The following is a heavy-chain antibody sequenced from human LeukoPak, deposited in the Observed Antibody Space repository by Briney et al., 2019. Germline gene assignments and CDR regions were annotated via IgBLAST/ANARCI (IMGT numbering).Heavy chain of an antibody. CDR2: ISYSGST. CDR3: ARGLVGYCSGASCYSDY. Sequence: PSENLSLTCTVSIDSISRYSWSWIRQPPGKGLEWIGYISYSGSTNYNPSLKSRVTISVDTSKNQFSLKLRSVTAADTAVYYCARGLVGYCSGASCYSDYWGQGTLVTVSS. V-gene: IGHV4-59*01. J-gene: IGHJ4*02. CDR1: IDSISRYS. D-gene: IGHD2-15*01.